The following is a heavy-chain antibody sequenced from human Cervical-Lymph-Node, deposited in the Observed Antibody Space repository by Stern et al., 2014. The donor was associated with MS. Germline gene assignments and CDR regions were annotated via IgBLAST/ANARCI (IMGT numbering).Heavy chain of an antibody. CDR1: GFTFTNAW. J-gene: IGHJ4*02. CDR3: TTNIL. D-gene: IGHD2-15*01. V-gene: IGHV3-15*01. Sequence: EVQLLESGGGLVKPGGSLRLSCAASGFTFTNAWMSWVRQAPGKGLEWVGRIKSENDGGTIDYAAPVIGRFTISRDDSKKTLVLQMNSLKSEDTAVYYCTTNILRGQGTLVTVSS. CDR2: IKSENDGGTI.